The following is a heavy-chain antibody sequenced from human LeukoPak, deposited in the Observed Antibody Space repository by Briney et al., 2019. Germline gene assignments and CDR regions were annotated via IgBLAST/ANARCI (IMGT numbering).Heavy chain of an antibody. CDR1: GFTFSDYW. V-gene: IGHV3-7*01. CDR2: IKQDGSEK. D-gene: IGHD6-13*01. Sequence: GGSLRLSCAASGFTFSDYWLSWVRQAPGKGLEWVANIKQDGSEKYYVDSVKGRFTISRDNAKNSLYLQMNSLRAEDTAVYYCARGSGSSWFDYWGQGTLVTLSS. CDR3: ARGSGSSWFDY. J-gene: IGHJ4*02.